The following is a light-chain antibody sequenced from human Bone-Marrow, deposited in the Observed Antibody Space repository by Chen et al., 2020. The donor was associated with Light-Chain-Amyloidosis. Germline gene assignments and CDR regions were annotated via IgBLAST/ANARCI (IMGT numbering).Light chain of an antibody. CDR1: NIGSTS. Sequence: SYVLTQPSSVSVAPGQTATIACGGNNIGSTSVHWYQQTPGQAPLLVVYDDSDRPSGIPERLCGAKSGNTATLTISRVEAGDGADYYCQVWDRSSDRPVFGGGTKLTGL. V-gene: IGLV3-21*02. CDR3: QVWDRSSDRPV. CDR2: DDS. J-gene: IGLJ3*02.